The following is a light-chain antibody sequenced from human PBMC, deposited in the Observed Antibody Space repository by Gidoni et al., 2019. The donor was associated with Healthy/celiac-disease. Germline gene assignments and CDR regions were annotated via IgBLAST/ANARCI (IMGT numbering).Light chain of an antibody. CDR3: QQYGSSPFT. CDR2: GAS. Sequence: EIVLTQSPGTLSLSPGERATPSCRASQSVSSSYLAWYQQKPGQAPRLLIYGASSRATGIPDRFSGSGSGTDFTLTISRLDPEDCAVYYCQQYGSSPFTFGPGTKVDIK. CDR1: QSVSSSY. J-gene: IGKJ3*01. V-gene: IGKV3-20*01.